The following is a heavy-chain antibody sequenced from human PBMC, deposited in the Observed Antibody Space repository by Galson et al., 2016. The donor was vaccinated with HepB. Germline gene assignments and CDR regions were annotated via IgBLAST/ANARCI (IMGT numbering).Heavy chain of an antibody. CDR1: GGSIKDSQYY. J-gene: IGHJ5*02. V-gene: IGHV4-39*01. CDR3: VRRDEEKSSRFLEWSPFDP. D-gene: IGHD3-3*01. Sequence: SETLSLTCSVSGGSIKDSQYYWGWIRQAPGKGLEWIGTISFDGTAYSSASLKSRVTLFADTSMNQFSLKLMSMTAADTAIYYCVRRDEEKSSRFLEWSPFDPWGRGILGIVSS. CDR2: ISFDGTA.